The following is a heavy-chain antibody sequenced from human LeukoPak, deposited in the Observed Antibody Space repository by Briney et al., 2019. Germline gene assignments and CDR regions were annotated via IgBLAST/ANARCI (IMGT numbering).Heavy chain of an antibody. V-gene: IGHV1-2*02. D-gene: IGHD2-21*01. CDR2: INPNSGGT. CDR1: AYTFTDYY. Sequence: ASVKVSCKASAYTFTDYYMHWVRQAPGQGLEWMGWINPNSGGTNYAQKFQGRVTMTRDTSISTAYMELSRLRSDDTAVYYCTIIPNVILFTHYFEYWGQGTLVTVSS. J-gene: IGHJ4*02. CDR3: TIIPNVILFTHYFEY.